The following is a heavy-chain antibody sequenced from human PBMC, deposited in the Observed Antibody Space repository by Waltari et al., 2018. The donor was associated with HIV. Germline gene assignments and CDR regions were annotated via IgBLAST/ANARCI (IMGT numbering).Heavy chain of an antibody. Sequence: EVQLVESGGGLVQPGGSLSLSCAASGFTFSSYWMHWVRQAPGTGLVLVSRINSDGSSTIDSDSVECRFTIARDNAKNTLYLQMNSLRAEDTAVYYCARASPDIVATSKHYGMDVWGQGTTVTVSS. CDR3: ARASPDIVATSKHYGMDV. CDR2: INSDGSST. CDR1: GFTFSSYW. J-gene: IGHJ6*02. D-gene: IGHD5-12*01. V-gene: IGHV3-74*01.